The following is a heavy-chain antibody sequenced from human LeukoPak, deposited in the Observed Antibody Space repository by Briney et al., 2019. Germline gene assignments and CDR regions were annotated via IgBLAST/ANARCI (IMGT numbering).Heavy chain of an antibody. J-gene: IGHJ2*01. D-gene: IGHD1-26*01. CDR2: ISSSSSYI. CDR1: GFTFSSYS. V-gene: IGHV3-21*04. Sequence: GGSLRLSCAASGFTFSSYSMNWVRQAPGKGLEWVSSISSSSSYIYYADSVKGRFTISRDNAKNSLYLHMNTLRAEDTAIYYCAKDRTVGASYWYFDLWGRGTLVTVSS. CDR3: AKDRTVGASYWYFDL.